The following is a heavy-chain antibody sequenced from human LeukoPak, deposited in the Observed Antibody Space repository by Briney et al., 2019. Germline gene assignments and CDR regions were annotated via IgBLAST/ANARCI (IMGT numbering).Heavy chain of an antibody. J-gene: IGHJ4*02. CDR2: INSDGSTA. D-gene: IGHD2-21*01. Sequence: GGSLRLSCAASGFSFSSYWMHWVRQGPGEGLVWVSRINSDGSTANYADSVKGRFTISRDNAKNTLYLQMNSLRGDDTAMYYCTRAGSYRHDYWGQGTLVTVSP. V-gene: IGHV3-74*01. CDR1: GFSFSSYW. CDR3: TRAGSYRHDY.